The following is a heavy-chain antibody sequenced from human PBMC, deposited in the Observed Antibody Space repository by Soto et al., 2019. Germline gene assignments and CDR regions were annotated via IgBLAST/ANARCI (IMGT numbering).Heavy chain of an antibody. J-gene: IGHJ5*02. V-gene: IGHV4-31*03. CDR1: GASISSNGYY. Sequence: QVQLQESGPGLVKPSQTLSLTCTVSGASISSNGYYWNWIRQHPGTGLEWIGYIYHSGSTYYNPSPKRRVTISLDMSKNRFSLNLSSVTAADTAIYYCARDGGTAMVLDPWGQGTLVTVSS. CDR3: ARDGGTAMVLDP. CDR2: IYHSGST. D-gene: IGHD5-18*01.